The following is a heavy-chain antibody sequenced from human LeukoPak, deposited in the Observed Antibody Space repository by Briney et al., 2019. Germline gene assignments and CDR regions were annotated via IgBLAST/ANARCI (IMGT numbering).Heavy chain of an antibody. Sequence: GASVKVSCKASGYTFTNYGISWVRQAPGRGLEWMGWISINRGNTNYAQKFQGRVSMTTDTSTSTAYMELRGLRSDDTAMYYCARDVGITVADSFDPWGQGTLVTVSS. J-gene: IGHJ5*02. D-gene: IGHD6-19*01. CDR2: ISINRGNT. V-gene: IGHV1-18*01. CDR3: ARDVGITVADSFDP. CDR1: GYTFTNYG.